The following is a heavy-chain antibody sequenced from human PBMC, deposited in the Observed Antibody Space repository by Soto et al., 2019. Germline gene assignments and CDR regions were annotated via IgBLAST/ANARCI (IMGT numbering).Heavy chain of an antibody. D-gene: IGHD3-9*01. Sequence: ASVTVSCTSSGYTFSGYAMHWVRQDPGQRLEWLGWINPGYGDTKSGQKFQGRVTMTRDTSISTAYMDLSSLRSDDTAVYYCAKDYRAPDYDILTSYYNVYYFDYWGQGTLVTVSS. CDR1: GYTFSGYA. J-gene: IGHJ4*02. V-gene: IGHV1-3*01. CDR2: INPGYGDT. CDR3: AKDYRAPDYDILTSYYNVYYFDY.